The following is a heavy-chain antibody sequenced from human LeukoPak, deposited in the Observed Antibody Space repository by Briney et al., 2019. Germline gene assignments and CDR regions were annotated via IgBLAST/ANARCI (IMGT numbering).Heavy chain of an antibody. J-gene: IGHJ4*02. CDR1: GGTSSSYT. V-gene: IGHV1-69*04. D-gene: IGHD1-26*01. CDR2: IIPILGIA. CDR3: ARDPWEKGSGSYLGPYY. Sequence: SVKVSCKASGGTSSSYTISWVRQAPGQGLEWMGRIIPILGIANYAQKFQGRVTITADKSTSTAYMELSSLRSEDTAVYYCARDPWEKGSGSYLGPYYWGQGTLVTVSS.